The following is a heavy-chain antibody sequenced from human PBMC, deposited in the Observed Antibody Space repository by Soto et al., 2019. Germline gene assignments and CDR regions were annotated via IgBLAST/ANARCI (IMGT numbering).Heavy chain of an antibody. Sequence: GGSLRLSCAASGFTFSSYTMAWVRQAPGKGLEWVSTISGSGGSTYYPDSVKGRFTISRDSSKNTVYLQMNSLRAEDAAVYYCAKEMTSGYYLFDYWGQGTLVTVSS. CDR1: GFTFSSYT. CDR3: AKEMTSGYYLFDY. V-gene: IGHV3-23*01. J-gene: IGHJ4*02. CDR2: ISGSGGST. D-gene: IGHD3-22*01.